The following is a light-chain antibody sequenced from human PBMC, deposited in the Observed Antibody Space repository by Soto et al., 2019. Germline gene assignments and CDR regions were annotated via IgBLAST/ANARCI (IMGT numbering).Light chain of an antibody. CDR2: GAS. V-gene: IGKV3-15*01. J-gene: IGKJ5*01. CDR1: QTVNSL. CDR3: QQYNKWPLT. Sequence: EIILTQSPATLSVSPGERATLSCRASQTVNSLLAWYQQKTGQAPRLLIYGASTRATDTPARFSGSGFGTDFALTISILQSEDVAVYYWQQYNKWPLTFGQGTRLEIK.